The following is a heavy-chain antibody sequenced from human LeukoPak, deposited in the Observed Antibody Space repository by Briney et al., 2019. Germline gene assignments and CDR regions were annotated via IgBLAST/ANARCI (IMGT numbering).Heavy chain of an antibody. D-gene: IGHD3-3*01. V-gene: IGHV3-23*01. Sequence: GGSLRLSCAASGFTFSSYAMSWVRQAPGKGLEWVSAISCSGGSTYYADSVKGRFTISRDNSKNTLYLQMNSLRAEDTAVYYCAGAREDFWSGYGPDTHFDYWGQGTLVTVSS. CDR3: AGAREDFWSGYGPDTHFDY. CDR2: ISCSGGST. J-gene: IGHJ4*02. CDR1: GFTFSSYA.